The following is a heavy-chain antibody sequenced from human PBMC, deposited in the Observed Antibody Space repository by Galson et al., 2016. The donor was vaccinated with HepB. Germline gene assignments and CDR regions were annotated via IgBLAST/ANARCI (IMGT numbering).Heavy chain of an antibody. CDR3: AKDLELQSFDWSMPWY. V-gene: IGHV3-30*18. Sequence: SLRLSCAASGFIFRRTGMHWVRQAPGKGLEWVAGTSFDETNKHYADSVKGRFTISRDNSKNTLYLQMNSLTSEDTAVYYCAKDLELQSFDWSMPWYWGQGTLVTVSS. CDR2: TSFDETNK. D-gene: IGHD3-9*01. CDR1: GFIFRRTG. J-gene: IGHJ4*02.